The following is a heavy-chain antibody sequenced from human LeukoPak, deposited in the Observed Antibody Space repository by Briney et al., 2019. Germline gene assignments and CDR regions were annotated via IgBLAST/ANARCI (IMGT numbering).Heavy chain of an antibody. CDR2: INHSGST. D-gene: IGHD3-16*01. CDR3: ARHDPFRSFDI. V-gene: IGHV4-34*01. CDR1: GGSFSGYY. Sequence: KASETLSLTCAVYGGSFSGYYWSWIRQPPGKGLEWIGEINHSGSTNYNPSLKSRVTISVDTSKNQFSLKLGSVTAADTAVYYCARHDPFRSFDIWGQGTMVTVSS. J-gene: IGHJ3*02.